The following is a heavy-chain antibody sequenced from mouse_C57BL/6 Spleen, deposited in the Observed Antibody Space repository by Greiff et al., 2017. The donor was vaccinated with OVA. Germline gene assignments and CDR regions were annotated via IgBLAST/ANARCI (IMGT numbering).Heavy chain of an antibody. CDR1: GFTFSDYY. J-gene: IGHJ4*01. D-gene: IGHD2-1*01. CDR2: INYDGSST. V-gene: IGHV5-16*01. CDR3: ARVDGNYDYAMDY. Sequence: EVQLQESEGGLVQPGSSMKLSCTASGFTFSDYYMAWVRQVPEKGLEWVANINYDGSSTYYLDSLKSRFIISRDNAKNILYLQMSSLKSEDTATYYCARVDGNYDYAMDYWGQGTSVTVSS.